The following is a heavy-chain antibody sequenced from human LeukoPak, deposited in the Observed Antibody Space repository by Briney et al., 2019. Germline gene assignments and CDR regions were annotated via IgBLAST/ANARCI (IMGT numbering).Heavy chain of an antibody. CDR3: ARLSTVTTSFDY. V-gene: IGHV4-4*07. J-gene: IGHJ4*02. D-gene: IGHD4-17*01. CDR2: IYTSGTT. CDR1: GGSISSYY. Sequence: SETLSLTCTVSGGSISSYYWSWVRQPAGKGLEWIGRIYTSGTTHYNPSLKSRVTMSVDTSKNQFSLKLSSVTAADTAVYYCARLSTVTTSFDYWGQGTLVTVSS.